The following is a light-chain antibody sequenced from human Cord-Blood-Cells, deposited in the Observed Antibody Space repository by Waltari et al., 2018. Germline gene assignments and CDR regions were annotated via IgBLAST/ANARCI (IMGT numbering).Light chain of an antibody. V-gene: IGLV2-23*01. CDR2: EGS. CDR1: SSHVWSDNL. CDR3: FSYAGSSTYV. J-gene: IGLJ1*01. Sequence: QSSLTQPASVSGSPGPSITISCTGTSSHVWSDNLVSWYQQHPGKAPKHMIYEGSKRPSGVYNRFSGCKSGNTASLTISGLQAEDEADYYCFSYAGSSTYVFGTGTKVTVL.